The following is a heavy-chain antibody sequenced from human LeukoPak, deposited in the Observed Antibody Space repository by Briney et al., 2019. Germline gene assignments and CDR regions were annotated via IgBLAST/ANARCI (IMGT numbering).Heavy chain of an antibody. CDR3: AVLLLSAFDI. J-gene: IGHJ3*02. V-gene: IGHV3-23*01. CDR1: GFTFSSYA. Sequence: GGSLRLSCAASGFTFSSYAMSWVRQAPGKGLEWVSAISGSGGYTYYADSVKGRFTISRDNSKSTLYLQMNSLRAEDTAVYYCAVLLLSAFDIWGQGTMVTASS. CDR2: ISGSGGYT. D-gene: IGHD2-15*01.